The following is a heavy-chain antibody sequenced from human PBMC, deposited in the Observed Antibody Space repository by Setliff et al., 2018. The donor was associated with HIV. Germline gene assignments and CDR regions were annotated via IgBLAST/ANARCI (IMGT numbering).Heavy chain of an antibody. CDR2: IYYSGST. V-gene: IGHV4-34*01. J-gene: IGHJ6*03. D-gene: IGHD3-16*01. CDR1: GGSFSGYY. Sequence: PSETLSLTCAVYGGSFSGYYWSWIRQPPGKGLEWIGSIYYSGSTYYNPSLKSRVTISVDTSKNQFSLKLSSVTAADTAVYYCARSKKRGDYYYYYYYMDVWGKGTTVTVSS. CDR3: ARSKKRGDYYYYYYYMDV.